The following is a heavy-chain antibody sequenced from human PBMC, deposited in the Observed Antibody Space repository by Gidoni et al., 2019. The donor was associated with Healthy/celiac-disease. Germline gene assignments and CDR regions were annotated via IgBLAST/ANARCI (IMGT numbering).Heavy chain of an antibody. CDR1: RFPFSNAW. Sequence: EVQLVDSGGGLVNPGGSLRLSFPSSRFPFSNAWMSWVRQAPGKGLEWVGRIKSKTDGGTTDYAAPVKGRFNSSRDDSKNTLYMQMNSLKTEDTAVYYCTTEQGDWSSTSCFYYYYGMDVWGQGTTVTVSS. J-gene: IGHJ6*02. CDR3: TTEQGDWSSTSCFYYYYGMDV. V-gene: IGHV3-15*01. D-gene: IGHD2-2*01. CDR2: IKSKTDGGTT.